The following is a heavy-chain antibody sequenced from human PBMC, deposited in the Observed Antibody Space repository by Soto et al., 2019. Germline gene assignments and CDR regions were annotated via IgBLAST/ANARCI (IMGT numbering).Heavy chain of an antibody. CDR2: INPNSGGT. CDR3: ARERWAGAANIAAAKYYFDY. CDR1: GYTFTVYY. V-gene: IGHV1-2*02. D-gene: IGHD6-13*01. Sequence: ASVKVSCKASGYTFTVYYMHCVLQSPLQWLDWMGWINPNSGGTNYAQKFQGRVTMTRDTSISTAYMELSRLRSDDTAVYYCARERWAGAANIAAAKYYFDYWGQGTLVTVSS. J-gene: IGHJ4*02.